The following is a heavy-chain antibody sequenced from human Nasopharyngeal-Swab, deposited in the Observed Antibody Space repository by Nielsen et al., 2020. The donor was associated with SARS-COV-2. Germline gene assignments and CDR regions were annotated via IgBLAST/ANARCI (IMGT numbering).Heavy chain of an antibody. D-gene: IGHD6-6*01. CDR1: GFTFSDYY. J-gene: IGHJ6*02. V-gene: IGHV3-11*01. Sequence: GGSLRLSCAASGFTFSDYYMSWIRQAPGKGLEWVSYISSSGSTIYYADSVKGRFTISRDNAKNSLYLQMNSLRAEDTAVFYCARGDRYSSSSWLYNYYYGMDVWGQGTTVTVSS. CDR2: ISSSGSTI. CDR3: ARGDRYSSSSWLYNYYYGMDV.